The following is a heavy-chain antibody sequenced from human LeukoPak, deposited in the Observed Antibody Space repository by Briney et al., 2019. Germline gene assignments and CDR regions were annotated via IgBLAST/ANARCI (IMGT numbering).Heavy chain of an antibody. Sequence: PGGSLRLSCAASGFTFSSYAMHWVRQAPGKGLEYVSAISSNGGSTYYANSVKGRFTISRDNSKNTLYLQMGSLRAEDMAVYYCARDQGYQLLLYWGQGTLVTVSS. CDR2: ISSNGGST. J-gene: IGHJ4*02. CDR3: ARDQGYQLLLY. V-gene: IGHV3-64*01. D-gene: IGHD2-2*01. CDR1: GFTFSSYA.